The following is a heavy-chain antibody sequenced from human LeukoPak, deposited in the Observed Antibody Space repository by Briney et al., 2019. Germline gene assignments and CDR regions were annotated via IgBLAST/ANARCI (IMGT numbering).Heavy chain of an antibody. Sequence: ASVKVSCEASGYTFTGYYMHWVRQAPGQGLEWMGWLNPNSGGTNYAQKFQGRVTMTRDTSISTAYMELSRLRSDDTAVYYCARQSSGWSYYYGMDVWGQGTTVTVSS. CDR2: LNPNSGGT. CDR1: GYTFTGYY. V-gene: IGHV1-2*02. CDR3: ARQSSGWSYYYGMDV. D-gene: IGHD6-19*01. J-gene: IGHJ6*02.